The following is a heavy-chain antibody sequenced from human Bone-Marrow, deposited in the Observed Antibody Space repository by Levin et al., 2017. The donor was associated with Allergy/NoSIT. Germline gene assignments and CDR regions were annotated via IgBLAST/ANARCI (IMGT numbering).Heavy chain of an antibody. J-gene: IGHJ5*02. CDR2: ISNRGSPI. V-gene: IGHV4-59*01. D-gene: IGHD3-10*01. Sequence: SETLSLTCSVSGDSISAYHWNWIRQPPGKRLEWIASISNRGSPIIHNPSLMGRVTVALDTSKNQLSLELTSVTAADTALYYCARRITMGDSISASSTYWLDPWGQGILVTVSS. CDR1: GDSISAYH. CDR3: ARRITMGDSISASSTYWLDP.